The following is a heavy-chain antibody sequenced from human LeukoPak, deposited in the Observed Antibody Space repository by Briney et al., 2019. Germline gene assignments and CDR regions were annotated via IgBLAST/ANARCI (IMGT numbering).Heavy chain of an antibody. Sequence: ASVKVSCKASGYTFSDYYMRWVRQAPGQGLEWMGWINPGSGVTNHAQKFEGRVTMTRDTSISTVYMELSRLRSDDTAVYYCARAMVEYHYGMDVWGQGTTVTVSS. V-gene: IGHV1-2*02. CDR1: GYTFSDYY. J-gene: IGHJ6*02. CDR2: INPGSGVT. D-gene: IGHD3-10*01. CDR3: ARAMVEYHYGMDV.